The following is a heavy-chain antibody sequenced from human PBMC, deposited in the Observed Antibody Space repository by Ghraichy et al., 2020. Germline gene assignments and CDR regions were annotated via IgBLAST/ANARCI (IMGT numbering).Heavy chain of an antibody. CDR3: ARSEGSSNYYGMDV. Sequence: ETLSLTCAVYGGSFSGYYWSWIRQPPGKGLEWIGEINHSGSTNYNPSLKSRVTISVDTSKNQFSLKLSSVTAADTAVYYCARSEGSSNYYGMDVWGQGTTVTVSS. CDR1: GGSFSGYY. V-gene: IGHV4-34*01. J-gene: IGHJ6*02. D-gene: IGHD6-6*01. CDR2: INHSGST.